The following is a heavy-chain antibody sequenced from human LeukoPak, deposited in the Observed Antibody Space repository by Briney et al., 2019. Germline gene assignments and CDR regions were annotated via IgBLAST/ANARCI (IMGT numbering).Heavy chain of an antibody. J-gene: IGHJ4*02. CDR1: GFTFSSYA. V-gene: IGHV3-23*01. CDR2: ISGSGGST. D-gene: IGHD2-2*01. Sequence: GGSLRLSCAASGFTFSSYAMSWVRQAPGKGLEWVSAISGSGGSTYYADSVKGRFTISRDNSKNTLYLQMNSLRAEDTAVYYCAKPSVGLLRPNYFDYWGQGTLVTVSS. CDR3: AKPSVGLLRPNYFDY.